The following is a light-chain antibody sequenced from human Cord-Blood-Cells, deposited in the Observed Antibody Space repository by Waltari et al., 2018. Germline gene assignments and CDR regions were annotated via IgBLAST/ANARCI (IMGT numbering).Light chain of an antibody. Sequence: DIVMTQSPLSLPVTPGEPASISCRSSQSLLHSNGYNYLDWYLQKPGQSPQLLIYLGSNRASGVPDMFIGSGSGTDVTLKISRVEAEDVGVYYCMQALQTPWTFGQGTKVEIK. CDR3: MQALQTPWT. CDR2: LGS. J-gene: IGKJ1*01. CDR1: QSLLHSNGYNY. V-gene: IGKV2-28*01.